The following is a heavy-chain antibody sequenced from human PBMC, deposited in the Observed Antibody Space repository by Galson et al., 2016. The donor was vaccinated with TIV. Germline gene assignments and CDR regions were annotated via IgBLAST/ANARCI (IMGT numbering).Heavy chain of an antibody. CDR1: HGSISSGSYY. CDR3: ARGRRGADSWSGYAFHDMDV. Sequence: TLSLTCTVSHGSISSGSYYWTWTRQPAGKGLEWIGHPSSGGTTNYNPSFKGRVTMSLDTSKNQFSLKVTSVTAADTAVYYCARGRRGADSWSGYAFHDMDVWGQGTTVTVSS. D-gene: IGHD3-3*01. J-gene: IGHJ6*02. V-gene: IGHV4-61*09. CDR2: PSSGGTT.